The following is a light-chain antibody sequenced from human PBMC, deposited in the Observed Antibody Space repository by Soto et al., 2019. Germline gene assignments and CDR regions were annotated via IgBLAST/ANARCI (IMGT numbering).Light chain of an antibody. Sequence: EIVMTQSPATLSVSPGERVTLSCRASQSVSSNLAWYQHKPGQAPRLLIYGASTRATGIPARFSGSGSGTEFTLTISRVEPEDVAIYYCQQYSKSPITFGQGTRLEIK. J-gene: IGKJ5*01. CDR1: QSVSSN. CDR2: GAS. CDR3: QQYSKSPIT. V-gene: IGKV3-15*01.